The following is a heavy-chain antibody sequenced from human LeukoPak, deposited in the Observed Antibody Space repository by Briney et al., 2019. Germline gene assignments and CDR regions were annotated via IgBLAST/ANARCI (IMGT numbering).Heavy chain of an antibody. CDR2: INPNSGGST. D-gene: IGHD3-16*02. Sequence: ASVKVSCKASGYTFTGYYMHWVRQAPGQGLEWMGWINPNSGGSTSYAQKFQGRVTMTRDTSTSTVYMELSSLRSEDTAVYYCARSEGLIGGVIVNDAFDIWGQGTMVTVSS. V-gene: IGHV1-46*01. CDR3: ARSEGLIGGVIVNDAFDI. CDR1: GYTFTGYY. J-gene: IGHJ3*02.